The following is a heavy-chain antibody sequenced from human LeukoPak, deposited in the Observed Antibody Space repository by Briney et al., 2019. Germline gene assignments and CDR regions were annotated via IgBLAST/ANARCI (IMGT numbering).Heavy chain of an antibody. D-gene: IGHD2-15*01. CDR3: ARVIYCSGGSCYWRDWFDP. J-gene: IGHJ5*02. CDR2: ISAYNGNT. Sequence: ASVKVSCKASGYTFNSYGISWVRQAPGQGLEWMGWISAYNGNTSYAQNLQGRVTMTTDTSTSTAYMELRSLRSDDTAVYYCARVIYCSGGSCYWRDWFDPWGQGTLVTVSS. V-gene: IGHV1-18*01. CDR1: GYTFNSYG.